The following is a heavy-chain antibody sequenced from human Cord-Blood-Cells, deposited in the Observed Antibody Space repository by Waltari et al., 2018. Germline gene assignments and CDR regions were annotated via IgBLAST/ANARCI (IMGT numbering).Heavy chain of an antibody. J-gene: IGHJ4*02. Sequence: QVQLVQSGAEVKKPGSSVKVSCKASGGTFSSYAISWVRQAPGKGLEWMGGIIPIFGTANYAQKFQGRVTITADESTSTAYMELSSLRSEDTAVYYCARGGIAVAGTVGYYFDYWGQGTLVTVSS. D-gene: IGHD6-19*01. V-gene: IGHV1-69*01. CDR2: IIPIFGTA. CDR1: GGTFSSYA. CDR3: ARGGIAVAGTVGYYFDY.